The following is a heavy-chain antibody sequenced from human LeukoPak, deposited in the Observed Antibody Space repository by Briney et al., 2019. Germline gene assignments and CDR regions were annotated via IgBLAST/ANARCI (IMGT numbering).Heavy chain of an antibody. CDR2: ISSSGSTI. CDR1: GFTFSDYY. V-gene: IGHV3-11*04. J-gene: IGHJ3*02. D-gene: IGHD3-3*01. CDR3: ARVGLGITIFGVVKNAFDI. Sequence: GGSLRLSCAAFGFTFSDYYMSWIRQAPGKGLEWVSYISSSGSTIYYADSVKGRFTISRDNAKNSLYLQMNSLRAEDTAVYYCARVGLGITIFGVVKNAFDIWGQGTMVTVSS.